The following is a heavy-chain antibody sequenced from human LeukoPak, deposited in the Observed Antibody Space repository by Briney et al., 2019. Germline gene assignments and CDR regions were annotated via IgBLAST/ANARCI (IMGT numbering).Heavy chain of an antibody. D-gene: IGHD4-17*01. J-gene: IGHJ6*03. CDR2: ISAYNGNT. CDR3: ARRDYGDYAGDYYYYMDV. V-gene: IGHV1-18*01. CDR1: GGTFSSYG. Sequence: ASVKVSCKASGGTFSSYGISWVRQAPGQGLEWMGWISAYNGNTNYAQKLQGRVTMTTDTSTSTAYMELRSLRSDDTAVYYCARRDYGDYAGDYYYYMDVWGKGTTVTVSS.